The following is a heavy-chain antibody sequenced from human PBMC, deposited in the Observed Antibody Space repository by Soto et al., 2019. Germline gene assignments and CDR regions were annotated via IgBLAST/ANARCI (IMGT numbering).Heavy chain of an antibody. CDR1: GGTFSSYT. V-gene: IGHV1-69*02. Sequence: QVQLVQSGAEVKKPGSSVKVSCKASGGTFSSYTISWVRQAPGQGLEWMGRIIPILGIANYAQKFQGRVTITADKSTSTAYMELSSLRSEDTAVYYCARVRCGGDCYMRQHNAFDVWGQGTMVTVSS. CDR3: ARVRCGGDCYMRQHNAFDV. D-gene: IGHD2-21*02. CDR2: IIPILGIA. J-gene: IGHJ3*01.